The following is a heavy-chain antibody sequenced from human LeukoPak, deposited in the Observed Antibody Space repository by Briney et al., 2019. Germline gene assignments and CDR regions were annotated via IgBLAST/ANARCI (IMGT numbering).Heavy chain of an antibody. CDR3: ARAMYSSSWYGWFDP. Sequence: ASVKVSCKASGYTFTSYYMHWVRQAPGQGLEWMGIINPSGGSTSYAQKFQGRVTMTRDTSTSTVYMELSSLRSEDTAAYYCARAMYSSSWYGWFDPWGQGTLVTVSS. CDR2: INPSGGST. V-gene: IGHV1-46*01. D-gene: IGHD6-13*01. J-gene: IGHJ5*02. CDR1: GYTFTSYY.